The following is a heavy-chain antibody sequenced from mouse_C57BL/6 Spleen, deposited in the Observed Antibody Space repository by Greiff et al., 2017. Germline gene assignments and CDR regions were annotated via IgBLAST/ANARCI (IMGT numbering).Heavy chain of an antibody. Sequence: EVKLMESGGDLVKPGGSLKLSCAASGFTFSSYGMSWVRQTPDKRLEWVATISSGGSYTYYPDSVKGRFTISRDNAKNTLYLQMSSLKSEDTAMYNWARDWDYGGQGTTLTVSS. CDR1: GFTFSSYG. D-gene: IGHD4-1*01. V-gene: IGHV5-6*01. CDR3: ARDWDY. CDR2: ISSGGSYT. J-gene: IGHJ2*01.